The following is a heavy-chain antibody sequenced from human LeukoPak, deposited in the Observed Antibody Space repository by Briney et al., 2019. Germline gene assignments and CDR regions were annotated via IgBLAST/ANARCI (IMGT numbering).Heavy chain of an antibody. V-gene: IGHV3-33*01. CDR2: IWVVGSKE. Sequence: GGSLRLSCAAPGFALSNTGMHWVGPAPGKGRGWGAVIWVVGSKEDYADSVKGRFTIYRDNCRNTLYLQMKSLRADDTAVYSCARDHSGTQDYWGQGTLVTVSS. CDR3: ARDHSGTQDY. CDR1: GFALSNTG. J-gene: IGHJ4*02.